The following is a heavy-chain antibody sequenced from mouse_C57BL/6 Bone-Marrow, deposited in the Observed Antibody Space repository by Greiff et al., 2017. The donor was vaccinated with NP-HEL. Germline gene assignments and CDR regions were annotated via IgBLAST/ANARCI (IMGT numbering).Heavy chain of an antibody. CDR3: ARRLTLYYYAMDY. V-gene: IGHV5-12*01. J-gene: IGHJ4*01. CDR1: GFTFSDYY. Sequence: EVKVVESGGGLVQPGGSLKLSCAASGFTFSDYYMYWVRQTPEKRLEWVAYISNGGGSTYYPDTVKGRFTISRDNAKNTLYLQMSRLKSEDTAMYYCARRLTLYYYAMDYWGQGTSVTVSS. CDR2: ISNGGGST. D-gene: IGHD4-1*01.